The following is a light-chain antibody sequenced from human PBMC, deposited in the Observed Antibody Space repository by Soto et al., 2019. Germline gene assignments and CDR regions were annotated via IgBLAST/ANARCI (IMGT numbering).Light chain of an antibody. CDR1: SSNIGARYD. Sequence: QSALTQPPSVSGAPGQRVTISCTGSSSNIGARYDVHWYQQLPGSAPKLLIYGNNNRPSGVPDRFSGSKSGTSASLAITGRQVEDEADYYCQSYDSSLSGSVFGGGTKLTVL. CDR3: QSYDSSLSGSV. J-gene: IGLJ2*01. V-gene: IGLV1-40*01. CDR2: GNN.